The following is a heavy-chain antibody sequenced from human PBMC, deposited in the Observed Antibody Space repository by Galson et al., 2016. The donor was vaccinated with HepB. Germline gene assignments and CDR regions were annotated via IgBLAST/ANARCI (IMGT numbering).Heavy chain of an antibody. CDR2: IIPMFGTV. D-gene: IGHD2-15*01. V-gene: IGHV1-69*13. CDR3: ARASPSRILDV. J-gene: IGHJ6*02. Sequence: SVKASCKASADTLKNYIVNWVRQAPGQGLEWVGGIIPMFGTVNSAQRFQGRVTISADESTRTVYLDLSRLTYEDTAVYYCARASPSRILDVWGQGTTVTVSS. CDR1: ADTLKNYI.